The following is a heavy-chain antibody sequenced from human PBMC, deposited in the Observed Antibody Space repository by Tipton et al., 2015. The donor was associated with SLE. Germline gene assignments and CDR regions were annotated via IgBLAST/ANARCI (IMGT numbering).Heavy chain of an antibody. Sequence: SLRLSCAASGFTFSSYSMNWVRQAPGKGLEWVSSISSSSSYIYYADSVKGRFTISRDNAKNSLYLQMNSLRAEDTAVYYCARDYSGSYAPGWYFDLWGRGTLVTVSS. CDR1: GFTFSSYS. D-gene: IGHD1-26*01. J-gene: IGHJ2*01. CDR3: ARDYSGSYAPGWYFDL. V-gene: IGHV3-21*01. CDR2: ISSSSSYI.